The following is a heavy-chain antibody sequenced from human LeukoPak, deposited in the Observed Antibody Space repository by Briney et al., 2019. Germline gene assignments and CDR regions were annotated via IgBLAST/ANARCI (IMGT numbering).Heavy chain of an antibody. V-gene: IGHV1-2*04. CDR1: GYTFTYYY. CDR2: INSNGGGT. D-gene: IGHD1-26*01. J-gene: IGHJ6*02. Sequence: ASVKVSCKASGYTFTYYYIHWVRQVPGQGLEWMGWINSNGGGTHYARKFQGWVTMTRDTSINTVHMELSSLRSDGTAVYYCALSRLEEPGGMDVWGQGTTVTVSS. CDR3: ALSRLEEPGGMDV.